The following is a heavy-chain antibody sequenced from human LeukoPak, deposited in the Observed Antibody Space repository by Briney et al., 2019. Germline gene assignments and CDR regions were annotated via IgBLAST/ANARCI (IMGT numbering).Heavy chain of an antibody. J-gene: IGHJ1*01. CDR3: GSAAAPPGHFQH. Sequence: GRSLLLSCAASGFTFSTYWMHWVRQAPGKGLVWVSHINSDGSSTSYADSVKGRFTISRDNAKNTLYLQMNSLRAEDTAVYYCGSAAAPPGHFQHWGQGTLVTVSS. V-gene: IGHV3-74*01. D-gene: IGHD6-13*01. CDR2: INSDGSST. CDR1: GFTFSTYW.